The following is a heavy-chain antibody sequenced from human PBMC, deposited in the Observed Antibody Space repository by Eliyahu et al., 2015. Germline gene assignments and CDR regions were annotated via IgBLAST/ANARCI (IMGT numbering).Heavy chain of an antibody. CDR1: GGSIXXGXYY. D-gene: IGHD1-14*01. Sequence: QVQLQESGPGLVKPSQTLSLTCTVSGGSIXXGXYYWSWXRXHPGKGLEWIGYIYYSGSTYYNPSLKSRVTISVDXSKNQFSLKLSSVTAADTAVYYCAREGGFNHGRISNRFDPWGQGTLVTVSS. CDR3: AREGGFNHGRISNRFDP. CDR2: IYYSGST. J-gene: IGHJ5*02. V-gene: IGHV4-31*03.